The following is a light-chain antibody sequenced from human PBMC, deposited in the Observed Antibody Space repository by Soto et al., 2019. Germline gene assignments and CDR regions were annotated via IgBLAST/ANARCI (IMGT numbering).Light chain of an antibody. V-gene: IGKV4-1*01. CDR2: WTS. CDR3: QQYYNTPWT. Sequence: DIVMTQSPDSLAVFLGERATINCKSSQSVLYSSNNKNYLAWYQQKPGQPPKLLIYWTSTRESGVPDRFSGSGSGTDVTLTISSLQAEDVAVYYCQQYYNTPWTFGQGTKVEIK. J-gene: IGKJ1*01. CDR1: QSVLYSSNNKNY.